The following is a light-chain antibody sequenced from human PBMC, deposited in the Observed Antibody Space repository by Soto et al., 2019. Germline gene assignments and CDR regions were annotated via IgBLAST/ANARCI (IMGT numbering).Light chain of an antibody. Sequence: QSALTQPASVSGSPGQSITISCTGTSSDVGTYNYVSWYQQHPDNAPKLMIYEVSDRPSGVSNRFSGSKSGNTASLTISGLQAEDEVDYYCGSYTSSNTHVFGTGTKVTVL. CDR1: SSDVGTYNY. CDR2: EVS. CDR3: GSYTSSNTHV. J-gene: IGLJ1*01. V-gene: IGLV2-14*01.